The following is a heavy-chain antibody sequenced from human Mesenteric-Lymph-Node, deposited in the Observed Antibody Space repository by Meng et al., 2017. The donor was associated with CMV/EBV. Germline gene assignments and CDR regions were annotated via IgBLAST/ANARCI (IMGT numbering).Heavy chain of an antibody. CDR1: GRSFSGYY. J-gene: IGHJ2*01. D-gene: IGHD5-12*01. CDR3: ARRKVATRNWYFDL. V-gene: IGHV4-34*01. CDR2: INHSGST. Sequence: VYGRSFSGYYWSWIRQPPGKWLEWIGEINHSGSTNSTPSLKSRVTISVDTSKNQFSLKLSSVTAADTAVYYCARRKVATRNWYFDLWGRGTLVTVSS.